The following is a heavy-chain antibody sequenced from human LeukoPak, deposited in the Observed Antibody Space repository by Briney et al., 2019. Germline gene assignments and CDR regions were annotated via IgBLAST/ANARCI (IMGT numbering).Heavy chain of an antibody. CDR1: GFTFSSYW. V-gene: IGHV3-7*01. D-gene: IGHD3-22*01. CDR2: IKQDGSEK. CDR3: ARDRRMDYYDSSGYGFDY. Sequence: PGGSLRLSCAASGFTFSSYWMSWVRQAPGKGLEWVANIKQDGSEKYYVDSVKGRFTISRDNAKNSLYLQMNSLRAEDTAVYYCARDRRMDYYDSSGYGFDYWGQGTLVTVSS. J-gene: IGHJ4*02.